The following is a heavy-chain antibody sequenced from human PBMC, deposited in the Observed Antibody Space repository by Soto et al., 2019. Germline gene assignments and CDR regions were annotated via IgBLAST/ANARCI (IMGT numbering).Heavy chain of an antibody. Sequence: EVQLLESGGGLVQPGGSLRLSCAASGFTFSSYAMSWVRQAPGKGLEWVSAISGSGGSTYYADSVKGRFTISRDNSKNTLYLQMNSLRAEDTAVYYCAKSYDWWSGCYIVAGYYYFDVWGKGTPVTVSS. CDR2: ISGSGGST. J-gene: IGHJ6*03. CDR1: GFTFSSYA. V-gene: IGHV3-23*01. CDR3: AKSYDWWSGCYIVAGYYYFDV. D-gene: IGHD3-3*01.